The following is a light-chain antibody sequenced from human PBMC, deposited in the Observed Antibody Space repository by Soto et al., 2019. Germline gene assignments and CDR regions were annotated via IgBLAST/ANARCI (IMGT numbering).Light chain of an antibody. Sequence: DFVMTQSPDSLAVSLGERATINCKSSQSLLYRSNYKNYLAWFQQKPGQPPKLLIHWASTRASGVPDRFSGSGSGTNFALTISSLQAEDGAVYYCKQFYNIPWTFGQGTKVEIK. V-gene: IGKV4-1*01. CDR3: KQFYNIPWT. CDR1: QSLLYRSNYKNY. J-gene: IGKJ1*01. CDR2: WAS.